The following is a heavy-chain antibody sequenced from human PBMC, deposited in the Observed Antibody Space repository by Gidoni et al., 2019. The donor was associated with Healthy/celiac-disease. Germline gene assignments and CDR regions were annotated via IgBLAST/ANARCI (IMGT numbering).Heavy chain of an antibody. Sequence: QVQLQESGPGLVKPSETLSLTCTVSGYSISRGYYWGWIRQPPGKGLEWIGSIYHSGSTYYNPSLKSRVTIAVDTSKNQFSLKLSSVTAADTAVYYCARDSGSSGWFYWGQGTLVTVSS. CDR1: GYSISRGYY. CDR3: ARDSGSSGWFY. CDR2: IYHSGST. D-gene: IGHD6-19*01. J-gene: IGHJ4*02. V-gene: IGHV4-38-2*02.